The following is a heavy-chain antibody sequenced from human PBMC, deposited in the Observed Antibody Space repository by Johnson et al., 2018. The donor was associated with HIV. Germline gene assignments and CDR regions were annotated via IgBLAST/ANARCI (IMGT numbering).Heavy chain of an antibody. CDR2: IYSGGST. D-gene: IGHD1-26*01. V-gene: IGHV3-66*01. J-gene: IGHJ3*02. CDR1: GFTVSSNY. CDR3: ARGRYTTAKWDDAFDI. Sequence: EVQLVESGGGLVQPGGSLRLSCAASGFTVSSNYMSWVRQAPGMGLERVSVIYSGGSTYYADSVKGRLTISRDNSKNTLYLQMNSLRAEDTAVYYCARGRYTTAKWDDAFDIWGQGTMVTVSS.